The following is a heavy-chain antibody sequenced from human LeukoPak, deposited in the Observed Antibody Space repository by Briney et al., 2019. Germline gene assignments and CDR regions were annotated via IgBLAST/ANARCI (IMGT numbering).Heavy chain of an antibody. Sequence: GGSLRLSCVVSGFTFSNSWMSWVRQAPGKGLEWVANIRQDGSEKYYVDSVKGRFTVSRDNAKNLLFLQMNSLRTEVTAVYYCATVGPRKRTEYWGQGNLVTVSS. CDR1: GFTFSNSW. V-gene: IGHV3-7*01. J-gene: IGHJ4*02. CDR2: IRQDGSEK. CDR3: ATVGPRKRTEY.